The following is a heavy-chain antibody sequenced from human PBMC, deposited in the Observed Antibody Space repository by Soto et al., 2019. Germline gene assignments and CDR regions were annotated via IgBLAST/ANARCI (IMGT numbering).Heavy chain of an antibody. CDR3: TKRLRDVSIPGSWFDP. Sequence: PVESLKISCKGAEYSFANQWIGWVRQMPGKGLEWMGIISPDDPDTLYSPSFQGQVTISVDKSISTVYLQWSSLKASDTAIYYCTKRLRDVSIPGSWFDPWGQGTLVTVSS. D-gene: IGHD3-10*01. V-gene: IGHV5-51*01. CDR1: EYSFANQW. J-gene: IGHJ5*02. CDR2: ISPDDPDT.